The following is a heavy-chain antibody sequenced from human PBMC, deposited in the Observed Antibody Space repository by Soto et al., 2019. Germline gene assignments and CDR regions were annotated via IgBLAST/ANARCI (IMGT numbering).Heavy chain of an antibody. J-gene: IGHJ5*02. CDR3: ARDRATIVVVPAGWFDP. CDR2: ISYDGSNK. CDR1: GFTFSSYA. Sequence: QVQLVESGGGVVQPGRSLRLSCAASGFTFSSYAMHWVRQAPGKGLEWVAVISYDGSNKYYADSVKGRFTISRDNSKNTLYLQMNSLRAEDTAVYYCARDRATIVVVPAGWFDPWGQGNLVTVSS. V-gene: IGHV3-30-3*01. D-gene: IGHD2-2*01.